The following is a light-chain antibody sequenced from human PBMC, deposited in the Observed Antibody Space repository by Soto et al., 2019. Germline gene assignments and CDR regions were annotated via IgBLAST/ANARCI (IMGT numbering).Light chain of an antibody. CDR3: QQYNKWPLT. CDR1: QSVSID. J-gene: IGKJ1*01. CDR2: GAS. V-gene: IGKV3-15*01. Sequence: EIVMTQSPDPLSVSPGERATLSCRASQSVSIDLAWYQQTPGQAPRLIIYGASTRATGVPPTFSGSASGTEFTLTISSLQSEDVTVYYCQQYNKWPLTLGQGTKVDIK.